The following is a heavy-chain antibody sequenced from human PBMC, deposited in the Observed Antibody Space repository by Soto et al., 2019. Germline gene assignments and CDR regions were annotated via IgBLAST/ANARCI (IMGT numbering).Heavy chain of an antibody. Sequence: QVQLVQSGAEVRKPGSSVKVSCKASGGTFSSYAISWVRQAPGQGLEWMGGIIPLFGTANYAQKFQGRVTITADESTSNAYMELISLRSEDTAVYYCASSRVVSSGYYHFDFWGQGTLVTVSS. D-gene: IGHD3-22*01. V-gene: IGHV1-69*12. CDR2: IIPLFGTA. CDR1: GGTFSSYA. CDR3: ASSRVVSSGYYHFDF. J-gene: IGHJ4*02.